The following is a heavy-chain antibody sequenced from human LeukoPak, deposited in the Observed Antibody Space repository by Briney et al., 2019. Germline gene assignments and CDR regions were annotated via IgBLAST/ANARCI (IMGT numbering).Heavy chain of an antibody. D-gene: IGHD2-15*01. CDR2: TTNKANSYTT. CDR1: GFAFSDHY. CDR3: TIVVVVAAAAVDY. J-gene: IGHJ4*02. V-gene: IGHV3-72*01. Sequence: GGSLRLSCAASGFAFSDHYMDWVRQAPGKGLEWVGRTTNKANSYTTEYAASVKGRFTISRDDSKNSMYLQMNSLKTEDTAVYYCTIVVVVAAAAVDYWGQGTLVTVSS.